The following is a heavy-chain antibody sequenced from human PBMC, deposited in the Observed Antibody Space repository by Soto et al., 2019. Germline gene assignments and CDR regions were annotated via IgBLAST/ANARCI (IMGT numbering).Heavy chain of an antibody. J-gene: IGHJ5*02. CDR1: GFTFDDYA. D-gene: IGHD6-19*01. CDR3: ARVPSGWYWFDP. V-gene: IGHV3-9*01. CDR2: IAFNSGNT. Sequence: GGSLRLSCAASGFTFDDYAMHWVRQAPGKGLEWVSGIAFNSGNTAYADSVKGRFTISRDNAKNSLYLQMNSLRAEDTAVYYCARVPSGWYWFDPWGQGTLVTVSS.